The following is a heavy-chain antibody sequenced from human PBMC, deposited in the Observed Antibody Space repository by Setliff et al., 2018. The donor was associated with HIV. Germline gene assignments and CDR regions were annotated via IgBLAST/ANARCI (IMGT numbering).Heavy chain of an antibody. CDR2: ISSSGSTI. D-gene: IGHD3-3*01. CDR3: ARDGTRLLAAMDV. J-gene: IGHJ6*03. CDR1: GFTFSDYY. Sequence: GGSLRLSCVAAGFTFSDYYMSWIRQAPGKGLEWVSYISSSGSTIYYADSVKGRFTISRDNAKNSLYLQMNSLRAEETAMYYCARDGTRLLAAMDVWGKGTTVTVSS. V-gene: IGHV3-11*01.